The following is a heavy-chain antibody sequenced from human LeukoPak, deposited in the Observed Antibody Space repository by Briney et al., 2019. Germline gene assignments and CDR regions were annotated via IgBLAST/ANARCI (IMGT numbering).Heavy chain of an antibody. V-gene: IGHV4-38-2*02. Sequence: SETLSLTCTVSGYSISSGYYWGWIRQPPGKGLEWIGNIYPTGSTYYNPSLKSRVTISVDTSKNQFSLKLSSVTAADTAVYYCARVPYMDVWGKGTTVTVSS. CDR1: GYSISSGYY. CDR3: ARVPYMDV. CDR2: IYPTGST. J-gene: IGHJ6*03.